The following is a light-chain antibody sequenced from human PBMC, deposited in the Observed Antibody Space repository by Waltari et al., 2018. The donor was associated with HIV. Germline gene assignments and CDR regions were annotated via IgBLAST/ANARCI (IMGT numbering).Light chain of an antibody. J-gene: IGLJ3*02. CDR2: DVS. V-gene: IGLV2-14*01. Sequence: QSALTQPASVSGSPGQSITISCTGTSSDVGGYNSVSWYQQHPGKVPKVIIHDVSKRPSGVSIRFAGSKSGNTASLTISGLQAEDEADYYCSSYTSSTTLLFGGGTKLTVL. CDR1: SSDVGGYNS. CDR3: SSYTSSTTLL.